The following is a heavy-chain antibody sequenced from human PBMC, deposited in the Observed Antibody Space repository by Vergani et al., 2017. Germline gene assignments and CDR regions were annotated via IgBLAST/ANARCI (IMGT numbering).Heavy chain of an antibody. CDR2: ISSSSSYI. V-gene: IGHV3-21*05. J-gene: IGHJ4*02. D-gene: IGHD2-2*02. CDR3: ASQVVPAAIQDY. Sequence: EVQLVESGGGLVQPGGSLRLSCAASGFTFSSYSMNWVRQAPGKGLEWVSYISSSSSYIYYADSVKSRFTISRDNAKNSLYLQMNSLRAEDTAVYYCASQVVPAAIQDYWGQGTLVTVSS. CDR1: GFTFSSYS.